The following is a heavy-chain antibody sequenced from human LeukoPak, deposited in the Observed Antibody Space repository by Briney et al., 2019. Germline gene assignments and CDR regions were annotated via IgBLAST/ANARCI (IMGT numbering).Heavy chain of an antibody. J-gene: IGHJ4*02. CDR1: GFTFSSYA. CDR3: AKGDLWFGELLY. CDR2: IRYDGSNK. D-gene: IGHD3-10*01. Sequence: GGSLRLSCAASGFTFSSYAMHWVRQAPGKGLEWVAFIRYDGSNKYYADSVKGRFTISRDNSKNTLYLQMNSLRAEDTAVYYCAKGDLWFGELLYWGQGTLVTVSS. V-gene: IGHV3-30*02.